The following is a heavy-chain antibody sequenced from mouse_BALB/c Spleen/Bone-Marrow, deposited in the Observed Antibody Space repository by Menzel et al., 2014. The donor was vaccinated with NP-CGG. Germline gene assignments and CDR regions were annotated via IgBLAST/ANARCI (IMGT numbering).Heavy chain of an antibody. CDR1: GFSFRSYA. CDR3: ARGPSYGNYLYYALDY. V-gene: IGHV5-6-5*01. D-gene: IGHD2-10*02. CDR2: IISGGNT. Sequence: DVMLVESGRGLVKPGGSLKLSCAASGFSFRSYAMSWVRQTPERRLEWVASIISGGNTYYPDSVKGRFTISRDNARTIIYLQMSSLTSEDTAMYYCARGPSYGNYLYYALDYWGQGTSVTVSS. J-gene: IGHJ4*01.